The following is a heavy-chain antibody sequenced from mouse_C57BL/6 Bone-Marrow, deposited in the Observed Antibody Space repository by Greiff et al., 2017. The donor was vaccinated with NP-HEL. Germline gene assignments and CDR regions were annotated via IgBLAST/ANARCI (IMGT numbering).Heavy chain of an antibody. Sequence: VQLQQPGAELVKPGASVKVSCKASGYTFTSYWMHWVKQRPGQGLEWIERIHPSDSDTNYNQKFKGKATLTVDKSSSTAYMQLSSLTSEDSAVYYCAGSSYPYYFDYWGQGTTLTVSS. V-gene: IGHV1-74*01. D-gene: IGHD1-1*01. CDR2: IHPSDSDT. CDR1: GYTFTSYW. CDR3: AGSSYPYYFDY. J-gene: IGHJ2*01.